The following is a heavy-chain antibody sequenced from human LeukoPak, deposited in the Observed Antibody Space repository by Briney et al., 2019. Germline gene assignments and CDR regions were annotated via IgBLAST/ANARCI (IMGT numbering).Heavy chain of an antibody. V-gene: IGHV4-39*01. J-gene: IGHJ2*01. CDR2: IYYSGST. CDR3: ARLSSSSWYYPHWYFDL. CDR1: GGSISSSSYY. D-gene: IGHD6-13*01. Sequence: SETLSLTCTVSGGSISSSSYYWGWIRQPPGKGLEWIVSIYYSGSTYYNPSLKSRVTISVDTSKNQFSLKLSSVTAADTAVYYCARLSSSSWYYPHWYFDLWGRGTLVTVSS.